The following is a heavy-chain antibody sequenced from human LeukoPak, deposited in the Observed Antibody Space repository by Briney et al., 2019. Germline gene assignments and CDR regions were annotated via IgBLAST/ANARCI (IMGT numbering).Heavy chain of an antibody. Sequence: SVKVSCKASGGTFSSYAISWVRQAPGQGLEWMGGIIPIFGTANYAQKFQGRVTITADKSTSTAYMELSSLRSEDTAVYYCARDGNPFCTNGVCYAYPYYYYMDVWGKGTTVTVSS. D-gene: IGHD2-8*01. V-gene: IGHV1-69*06. CDR1: GGTFSSYA. CDR2: IIPIFGTA. J-gene: IGHJ6*03. CDR3: ARDGNPFCTNGVCYAYPYYYYMDV.